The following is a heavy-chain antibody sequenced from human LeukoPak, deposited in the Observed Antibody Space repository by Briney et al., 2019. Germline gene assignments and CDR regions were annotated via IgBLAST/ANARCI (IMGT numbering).Heavy chain of an antibody. CDR2: INPDGSTT. CDR3: ARGSYYYDPLDS. D-gene: IGHD3-22*01. J-gene: IGHJ4*02. Sequence: GGSLRLSCAASGFTFDTYWMHWVRQGPGEGLVWVSRINPDGSTTIYADSVKGRFPISRDNPKNTLYLQMSYLSAEDTALYYGARGSYYYDPLDSWGQGTLVTVPS. CDR1: GFTFDTYW. V-gene: IGHV3-74*01.